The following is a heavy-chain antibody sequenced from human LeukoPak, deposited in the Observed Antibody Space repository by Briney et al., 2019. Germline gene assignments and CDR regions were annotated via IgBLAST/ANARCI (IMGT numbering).Heavy chain of an antibody. D-gene: IGHD1-1*01. CDR1: GFTFSRYW. J-gene: IGHJ4*02. V-gene: IGHV3-7*01. CDR2: IKEDGSEN. CDR3: ARQRYSDY. Sequence: GGSLRLSCAASGFTFSRYWMTWVRQAPGKGLEWVANIKEDGSENSYVESVKGRFTVSRDNAKNSLYLQLNSLRAEDTAVYFCARQRYSDYWGQGTLVTVSS.